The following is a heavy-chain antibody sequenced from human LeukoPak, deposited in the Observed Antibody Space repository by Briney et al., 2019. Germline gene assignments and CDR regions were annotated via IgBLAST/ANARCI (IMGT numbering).Heavy chain of an antibody. J-gene: IGHJ6*03. CDR1: GGSFSGYY. Sequence: SETLSLTCAVYGGSFSGYYWSWIRQPAGKGLEWIGRIYTSGSTNYNPSLKSRVTMSVDTSKNQFSLKLSSVTAADTAVYYCARAGSSWYYYYYMDVWGKGTTVTISS. D-gene: IGHD6-13*01. CDR3: ARAGSSWYYYYYMDV. CDR2: IYTSGST. V-gene: IGHV4-59*10.